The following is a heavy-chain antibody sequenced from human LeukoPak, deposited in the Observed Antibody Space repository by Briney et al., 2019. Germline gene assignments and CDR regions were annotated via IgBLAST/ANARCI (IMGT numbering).Heavy chain of an antibody. V-gene: IGHV3-15*01. CDR1: GFTFSKAW. J-gene: IGHJ4*02. CDR3: STEDYGDYVPDY. Sequence: GGSLRLSCAASGFTFSKAWMSWVRQAPGKGLEWVGQIKSKTDGGTTDYAAPVKGRFTVSRDDSKNSLYLLMNSLKTEDTAVYYCSTEDYGDYVPDYWGQGTLVTVSS. D-gene: IGHD4-17*01. CDR2: IKSKTDGGTT.